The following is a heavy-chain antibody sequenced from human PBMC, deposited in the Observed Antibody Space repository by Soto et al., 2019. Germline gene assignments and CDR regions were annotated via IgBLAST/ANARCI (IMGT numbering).Heavy chain of an antibody. CDR2: IYYSGST. D-gene: IGHD4-4*01. Sequence: SETLSLTCTVSGGSISSYYWSWIRQPPGKGLEWIGYIYYSGSTNYNPSLKSRVTISVDTSKNQFSLKLSSVTAADTAVYYCARESTVVTTVSSYYYYYMDVWGKGTTVTSP. CDR1: GGSISSYY. CDR3: ARESTVVTTVSSYYYYYMDV. V-gene: IGHV4-59*01. J-gene: IGHJ6*03.